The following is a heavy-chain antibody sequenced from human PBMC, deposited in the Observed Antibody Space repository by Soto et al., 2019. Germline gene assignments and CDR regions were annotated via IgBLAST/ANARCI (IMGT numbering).Heavy chain of an antibody. CDR1: GFSFSNYD. J-gene: IGHJ6*02. Sequence: PGGSLRLSCAASGFSFSNYDMSWVRQAPGKGLEWVSTITNSGSYTSYADSVKGRFTISRDNSKNTLYLQMNSLRAEDTAVYYCARGYDFWSGYYYPYGMDVWGQGTTVTVSS. CDR3: ARGYDFWSGYYYPYGMDV. V-gene: IGHV3-23*01. D-gene: IGHD3-3*01. CDR2: ITNSGSYT.